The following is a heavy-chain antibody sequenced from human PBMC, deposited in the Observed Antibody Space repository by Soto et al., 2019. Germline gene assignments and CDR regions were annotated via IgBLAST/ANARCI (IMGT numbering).Heavy chain of an antibody. CDR1: GFTFSSYA. CDR3: AKGKYYASGNYYNNLDH. D-gene: IGHD3-10*01. Sequence: GGSLRLSCAASGFTFSSYAMSWVRQAPGKGLEWVSAISAGADFTYYAGSVKGRFTISRDNSKNTLYVQMSSLRAEDTALYYCAKGKYYASGNYYNNLDHWGQGTVATVSS. J-gene: IGHJ4*02. V-gene: IGHV3-23*01. CDR2: ISAGADFT.